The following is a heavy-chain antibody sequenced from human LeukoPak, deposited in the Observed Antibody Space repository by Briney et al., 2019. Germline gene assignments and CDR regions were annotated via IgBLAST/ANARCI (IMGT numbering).Heavy chain of an antibody. CDR1: GYTFTSYG. D-gene: IGHD3-10*01. Sequence: ASVKVSCKASGYTFTSYGISWVRQAPGQGLEWMGWISAYNGNTNYAQKLQGRVTMTTDTSTSTAYMELRSLRSEDTAVYYCARDHSPVLLWFGELLDWGQGTLVTVSS. J-gene: IGHJ4*02. CDR3: ARDHSPVLLWFGELLD. CDR2: ISAYNGNT. V-gene: IGHV1-18*01.